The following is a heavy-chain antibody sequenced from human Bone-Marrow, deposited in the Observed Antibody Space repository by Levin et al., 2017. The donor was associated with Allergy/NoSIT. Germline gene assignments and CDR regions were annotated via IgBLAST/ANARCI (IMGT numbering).Heavy chain of an antibody. V-gene: IGHV4-34*01. J-gene: IGHJ5*02. D-gene: IGHD3-3*01. CDR1: GGSFSGYY. CDR3: ARLLQEWQTEINWFDP. Sequence: SETLSLTCAVYGGSFSGYYWSWIRQPPGKGLEWIGEINHSGSTNYNPSLKSRVTISVDTSKNQFSLKLSSVTAADTAVCYCARLLQEWQTEINWFDPWGQGTLVTVSS. CDR2: INHSGST.